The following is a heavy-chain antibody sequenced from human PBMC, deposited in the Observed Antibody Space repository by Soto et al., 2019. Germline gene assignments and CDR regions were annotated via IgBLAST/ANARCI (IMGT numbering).Heavy chain of an antibody. J-gene: IGHJ4*02. Sequence: GGSLRLSCAASGFTLSVSAMHWVRQASGKGLQWVGRIRSKANNYATGYTASVKGRFTISRDDAKNTAYLQMNSLTTEDTAVYYCTVPRDGSEPDFDYWGQGTLVTVSS. CDR3: TVPRDGSEPDFDY. V-gene: IGHV3-73*01. CDR2: IRSKANNYAT. CDR1: GFTLSVSA. D-gene: IGHD5-12*01.